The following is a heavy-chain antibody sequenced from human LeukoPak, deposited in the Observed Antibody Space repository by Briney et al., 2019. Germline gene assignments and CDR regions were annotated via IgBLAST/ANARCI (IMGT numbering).Heavy chain of an antibody. V-gene: IGHV3-30*02. CDR2: IRYDGSNK. D-gene: IGHD3-22*01. CDR3: AKDVVDYYDSSGYYYDDY. CDR1: GFTFSSYG. Sequence: RGSLRLSCAASGFTFSSYGMHWVRQAPGKGLEWVAFIRYDGSNKYYADSVKGRFTISRDNSKNTLYLQMNSLRAEDTAVYYCAKDVVDYYDSSGYYYDDYWGQGTLVTVSS. J-gene: IGHJ4*02.